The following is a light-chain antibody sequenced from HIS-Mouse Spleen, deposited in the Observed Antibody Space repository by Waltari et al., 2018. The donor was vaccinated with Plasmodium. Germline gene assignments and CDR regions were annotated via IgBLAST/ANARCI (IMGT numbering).Light chain of an antibody. CDR2: AAS. V-gene: IGKV1-39*01. Sequence: DIQMTQSPSTLSVSAGERVTITCRASQSISSNLNWYQQKPGKAPKLLIYAASSWQSGIPSRFSGSGSGTDFTLTISSLQSEDFATYYCQQSYSTPCTFGQGTKVEIK. CDR1: QSISSN. CDR3: QQSYSTPCT. J-gene: IGKJ1*01.